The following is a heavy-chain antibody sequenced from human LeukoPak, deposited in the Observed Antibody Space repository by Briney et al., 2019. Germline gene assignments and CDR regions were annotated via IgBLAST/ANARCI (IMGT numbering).Heavy chain of an antibody. D-gene: IGHD2-8*01. CDR1: GFTFSSYS. J-gene: IGHJ4*02. CDR3: ARGNGAAAPPFYY. Sequence: GGSLRLSCSASGFTFSSYSMHWVRQAPGKGLEWVSSISSSSSYIYYADSVKGRFTISRDNAKNSLYLQMNSLRAEDTAVYYCARGNGAAAPPFYYWGQGTLVTVSS. CDR2: ISSSSSYI. V-gene: IGHV3-21*01.